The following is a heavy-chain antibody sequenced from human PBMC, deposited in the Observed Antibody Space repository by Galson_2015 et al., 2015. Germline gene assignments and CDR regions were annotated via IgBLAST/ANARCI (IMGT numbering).Heavy chain of an antibody. V-gene: IGHV1-3*01. CDR2: INAGNGNT. Sequence: SVKVSCKASGYTFTSYAMHWVRQAPGQGLEWMGWINAGNGNTKYSQKFQGRVTITRDTSASTAYMELSSLRSEDTAVYYCARSWQLECHKPSHYYYGMDVWGQGTTVTVSS. J-gene: IGHJ6*02. CDR1: GYTFTSYA. CDR3: ARSWQLECHKPSHYYYGMDV. D-gene: IGHD1-1*01.